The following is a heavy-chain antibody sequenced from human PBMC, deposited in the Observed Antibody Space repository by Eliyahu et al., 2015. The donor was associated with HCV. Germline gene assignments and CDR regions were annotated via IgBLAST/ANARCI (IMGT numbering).Heavy chain of an antibody. Sequence: EVQLVETGGDLIQPGGSLRLSCAASGFTVSSYHMGWVRQAPGKGLEWVSFINSAGSTYYADSVKGRFTISRDNSKNTLYLQMNSLRAEDTAMYYCARGKNVWGKGTTVTVSS. CDR2: INSAGST. J-gene: IGHJ6*04. CDR1: GFTVSSYH. CDR3: ARGKNV. V-gene: IGHV3-53*02.